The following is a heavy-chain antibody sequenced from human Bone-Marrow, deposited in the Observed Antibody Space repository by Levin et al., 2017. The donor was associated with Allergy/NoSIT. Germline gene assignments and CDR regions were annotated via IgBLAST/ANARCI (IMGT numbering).Heavy chain of an antibody. CDR1: GGSVSSGSYY. CDR2: IYYSGST. V-gene: IGHV4-61*01. Sequence: SSETLSLTCTVSGGSVSSGSYYWSWIRQPPGKGLEWIGYIYYSGSTNYNPSLKSRVTISVDTSKNQFSLKLSSVTAADTAVYYCAGYGAAMVYGRGAFDIWGQGTMVTVSS. J-gene: IGHJ3*02. CDR3: AGYGAAMVYGRGAFDI. D-gene: IGHD5-18*01.